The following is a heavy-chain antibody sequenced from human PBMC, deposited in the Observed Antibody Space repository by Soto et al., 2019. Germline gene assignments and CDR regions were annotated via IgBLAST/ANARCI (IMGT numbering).Heavy chain of an antibody. Sequence: QGQLVQSGAEVKWPGASVKVSCKASGYPFNKYRIRWVRQAPGQGLEWMGWISASNGNRNYAQKFQGRVTLGTDTSTSTAYMELRNLRSDDTAVYYCTRGHGDFAGDFAYWGQGTLVTVSS. CDR2: ISASNGNR. CDR1: GYPFNKYR. J-gene: IGHJ4*02. CDR3: TRGHGDFAGDFAY. D-gene: IGHD4-17*01. V-gene: IGHV1-18*04.